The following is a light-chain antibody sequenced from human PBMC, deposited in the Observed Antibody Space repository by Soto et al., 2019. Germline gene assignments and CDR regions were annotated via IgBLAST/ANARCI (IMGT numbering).Light chain of an antibody. CDR2: EAS. Sequence: EIVLTQSPGTLSLSPGERATLFCRASQSVSSGYLAWYQQKPGQAPRLLIYEASTRATGIPDRFSGSGSGTDFTLTISRLEPEDFAVFYCQQYGSSPLTFGGGTKVEIK. V-gene: IGKV3-20*01. CDR3: QQYGSSPLT. J-gene: IGKJ4*01. CDR1: QSVSSGY.